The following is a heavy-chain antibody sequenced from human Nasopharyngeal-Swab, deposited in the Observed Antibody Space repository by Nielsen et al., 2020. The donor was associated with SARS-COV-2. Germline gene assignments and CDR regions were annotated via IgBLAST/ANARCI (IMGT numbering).Heavy chain of an antibody. V-gene: IGHV4-34*01. J-gene: IGHJ4*02. D-gene: IGHD4-23*01. CDR2: INHSGST. CDR1: GGSFSGYY. Sequence: SETLSLPCAVYGGSFSGYYWSWIRQPPGKGLEWIGEINHSGSTNYNPSLKSRVTISVDKSKNQFSLKLSSVTAADTAVYYCARDYHYGGIDYWGQGTLVTVSS. CDR3: ARDYHYGGIDY.